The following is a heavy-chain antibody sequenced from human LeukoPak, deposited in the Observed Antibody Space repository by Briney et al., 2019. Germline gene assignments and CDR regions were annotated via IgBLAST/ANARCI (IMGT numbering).Heavy chain of an antibody. V-gene: IGHV3-23*01. Sequence: GGSLRLSCAASGFTFSTHVMSWVRQAPGKGLQWVSAISGSGGSTYYADSVKGRFTISRDNSKNTLYLQMNSLGADDTAVYYCAKGNWRYFDYWGQGTLVTVSS. CDR3: AKGNWRYFDY. J-gene: IGHJ4*02. CDR1: GFTFSTHV. D-gene: IGHD1-1*01. CDR2: ISGSGGST.